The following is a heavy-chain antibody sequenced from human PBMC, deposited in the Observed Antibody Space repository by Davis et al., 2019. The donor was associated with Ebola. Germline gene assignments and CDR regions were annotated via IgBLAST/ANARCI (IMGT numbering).Heavy chain of an antibody. Sequence: GESLKISCAASGFSFTSYAMTWVRQAPGKGLQWVSVISASAGSTFYADSVKGRFTISRDNTKNTLYLQMNSLRAEETAIYYCAKDTSNIWFDVWGQGTMVTVSS. D-gene: IGHD1-26*01. CDR3: AKDTSNIWFDV. CDR2: ISASAGST. CDR1: GFSFTSYA. J-gene: IGHJ3*01. V-gene: IGHV3-23*01.